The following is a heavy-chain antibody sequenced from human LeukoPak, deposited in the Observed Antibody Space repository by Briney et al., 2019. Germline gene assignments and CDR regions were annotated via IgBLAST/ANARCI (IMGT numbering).Heavy chain of an antibody. D-gene: IGHD2-15*01. CDR2: IYSGGST. J-gene: IGHJ3*02. V-gene: IGHV3-66*01. CDR1: GFTVSSNY. CDR3: ARYCSGGSCFNAFDI. Sequence: GGSLRLSCAASGFTVSSNYMSWVRQAPGKGLEWVAVIYSGGSTYYADSVKGRFTISRDNSKNTLYFQMNSLRAEDTAVYYCARYCSGGSCFNAFDIWGQGRMVTVSS.